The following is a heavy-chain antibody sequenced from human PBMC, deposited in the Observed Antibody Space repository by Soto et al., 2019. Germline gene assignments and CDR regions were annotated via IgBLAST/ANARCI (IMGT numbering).Heavy chain of an antibody. CDR1: GFTFSSYA. CDR2: ISGSGGST. J-gene: IGHJ4*02. V-gene: IGHV3-23*01. D-gene: IGHD2-2*01. Sequence: EVQLLESGGGLVQPGGSLRLSCAASGFTFSSYAMSWVRQAPGKGLEWVSAISGSGGSTYYADSVKGRFTISRDNSKNTLYLQMNSLRAEDTAVYYCANLLGYCSSTSCQDFDYWGQGTLVTXSS. CDR3: ANLLGYCSSTSCQDFDY.